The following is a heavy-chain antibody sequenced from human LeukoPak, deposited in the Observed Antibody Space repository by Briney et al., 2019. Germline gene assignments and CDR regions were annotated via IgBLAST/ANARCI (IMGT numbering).Heavy chain of an antibody. CDR1: GFSFSSYS. CDR3: ARDSYYGHYFDY. CDR2: ITVRSSTI. J-gene: IGHJ4*02. V-gene: IGHV3-48*02. Sequence: GGSLRLSCAASGFSFSSYSMNWVRQAPGKGLEWISYITVRSSTIYYADSVKGRFTISRDNAKNSLYLQMNSLRDEDTAVYYCARDSYYGHYFDYWGQGTPVTVSS. D-gene: IGHD1-26*01.